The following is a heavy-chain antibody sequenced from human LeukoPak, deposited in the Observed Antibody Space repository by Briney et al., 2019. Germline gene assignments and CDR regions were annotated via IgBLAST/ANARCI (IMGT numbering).Heavy chain of an antibody. CDR2: VNPNSGNP. Sequence: ASVKVSCEASGYTFTNYDVNWVRQSAGQGLEWMGWVNPNSGNPGYAQKFQGRVTMTRNTSISTAYMELSSLRSEDTAVYYCVRGSLSPDYWGQGTLVTVSS. CDR3: VRGSLSPDY. V-gene: IGHV1-8*01. J-gene: IGHJ4*02. CDR1: GYTFTNYD.